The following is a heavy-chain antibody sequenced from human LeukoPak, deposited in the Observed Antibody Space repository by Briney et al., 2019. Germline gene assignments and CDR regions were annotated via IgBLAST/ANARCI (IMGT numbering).Heavy chain of an antibody. J-gene: IGHJ4*02. Sequence: PGGSLRLSCAASGFTFSDYYMSWIRQAPGKGLEWVPYISSSGSTIYYVDSVKGRFTISRDNAKNSLYLQMNSLRAEDTAVYYCARGPLIPIYGDYVVDYWGQGTLVTVSS. CDR3: ARGPLIPIYGDYVVDY. V-gene: IGHV3-11*04. CDR2: ISSSGSTI. D-gene: IGHD4-17*01. CDR1: GFTFSDYY.